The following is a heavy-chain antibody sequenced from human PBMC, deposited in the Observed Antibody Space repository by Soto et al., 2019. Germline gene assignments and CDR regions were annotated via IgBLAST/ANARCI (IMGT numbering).Heavy chain of an antibody. CDR2: IIPILGIA. V-gene: IGHV1-69*02. J-gene: IGHJ3*02. D-gene: IGHD3-16*01. Sequence: ASVKVPCKASGGTFSSYTISWVRQAPGQGLEWMGRIIPILGIANYAQKFQGRVTITADKSTSTAYMELSSLRSEDTAVYYCASNFGFGGVKRGDAFDIWGQGTMVTVSS. CDR1: GGTFSSYT. CDR3: ASNFGFGGVKRGDAFDI.